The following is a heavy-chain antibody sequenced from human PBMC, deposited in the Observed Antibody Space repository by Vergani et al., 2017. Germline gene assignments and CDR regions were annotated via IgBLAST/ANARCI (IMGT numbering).Heavy chain of an antibody. CDR2: ISGSGGST. J-gene: IGHJ4*02. V-gene: IGHV3-23*01. Sequence: EVQLLESGGGLVQPGGSLRLSCAASGFTFSSYAMSWVRQAPGKGLEWVSAISGSGGSTYYADSVKGRFTISRDNSKNTLYLQMNSLRAEDTAVYYWAKEHDILTGYYAFFDYWGQGTLVTVSS. CDR1: GFTFSSYA. D-gene: IGHD3-9*01. CDR3: AKEHDILTGYYAFFDY.